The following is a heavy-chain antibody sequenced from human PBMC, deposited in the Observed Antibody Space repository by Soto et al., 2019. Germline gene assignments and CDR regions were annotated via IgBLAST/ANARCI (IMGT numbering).Heavy chain of an antibody. D-gene: IGHD6-13*01. Sequence: EVQLLASGGGLVQPGGSLRLSCAASGFTFSSYAMNLVLQAPGKGLEWVSAISGSGGSTYYADSVKGRFTISRDNSKNPLHVQMNTLRAEDTAESYCAKGESSSLTNLDYSGHGTLVNVSS. CDR1: GFTFSSYA. V-gene: IGHV3-23*01. J-gene: IGHJ4*01. CDR3: AKGESSSLTNLDY. CDR2: ISGSGGST.